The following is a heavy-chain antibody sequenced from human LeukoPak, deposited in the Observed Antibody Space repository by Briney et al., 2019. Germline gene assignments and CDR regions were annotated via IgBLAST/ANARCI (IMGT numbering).Heavy chain of an antibody. V-gene: IGHV4-59*08. J-gene: IGHJ5*02. CDR2: IHHSGST. CDR1: GGSMSSYY. CDR3: ARSAFSASRYWFDP. D-gene: IGHD6-13*01. Sequence: PSETLSLTCTVSGGSMSSYYWSWVRQPPGKGLEWIGNIHHSGSTNYHSSLMSRVTMSIDTSKNLFSLKLSSVTAADTSVYYCARSAFSASRYWFDPWGQGILVTVSS.